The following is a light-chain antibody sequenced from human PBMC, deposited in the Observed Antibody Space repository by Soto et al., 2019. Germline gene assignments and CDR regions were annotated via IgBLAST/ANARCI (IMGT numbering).Light chain of an antibody. CDR2: AAS. CDR3: QQSYSTPPT. CDR1: QSISNY. J-gene: IGKJ1*01. Sequence: DIQMTQSPSSLSASVGNRVTITCRASQSISNYLNGYQQKPGKAPKVLIYAASSLQSGVPSRFSGSGSGTDFTLTISSLQPEDFATYYCQQSYSTPPTFGQGTKVEFK. V-gene: IGKV1-39*01.